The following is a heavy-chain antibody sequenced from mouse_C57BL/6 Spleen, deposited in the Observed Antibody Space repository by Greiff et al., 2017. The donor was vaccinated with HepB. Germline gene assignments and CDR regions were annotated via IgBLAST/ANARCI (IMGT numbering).Heavy chain of an antibody. J-gene: IGHJ4*01. CDR3: ARRELGPYYAMDY. Sequence: EVKVEESGGGLVKPGGSLKLSCAASGFTFSDYGMHWVRQAPEKGLEWVAYISSGSSTIYYADTVKGRFTISRDNAKNTLFLQMTSLRSEDTAMYYCARRELGPYYAMDYWGQGTSVTVSS. D-gene: IGHD4-1*01. CDR2: ISSGSSTI. V-gene: IGHV5-17*01. CDR1: GFTFSDYG.